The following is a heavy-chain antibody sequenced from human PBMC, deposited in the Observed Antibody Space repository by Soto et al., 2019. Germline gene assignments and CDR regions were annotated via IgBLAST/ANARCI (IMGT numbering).Heavy chain of an antibody. CDR2: ISYDGSNT. D-gene: IGHD3-10*01. J-gene: IGHJ6*02. Sequence: GGSLRLSCAASGLTFSSHAMSWVRQAPGKGLEWVSVISYDGSNTYYADSVKGQFTISRDNSKNTLYLQMNSLRAEDTAVYYCAKDLTYYGSGSYYTEYYYYGMDVWGQGTTVTVSS. V-gene: IGHV3-30*02. CDR1: GLTFSSHA. CDR3: AKDLTYYGSGSYYTEYYYYGMDV.